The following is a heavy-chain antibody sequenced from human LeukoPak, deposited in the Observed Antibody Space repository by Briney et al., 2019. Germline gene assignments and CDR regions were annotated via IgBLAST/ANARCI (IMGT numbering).Heavy chain of an antibody. Sequence: SETLSLTCTVSGGSISNSYWNWIRQSPGKGLEWIGYIYYSGSTNYNPPLKSRVTISVDTSKNQFSLKLSSVTAADTAVYYCARTTGNPDAFDIWGQGTMVTVSS. CDR3: ARTTGNPDAFDI. CDR2: IYYSGST. D-gene: IGHD1-14*01. V-gene: IGHV4-59*01. J-gene: IGHJ3*02. CDR1: GGSISNSY.